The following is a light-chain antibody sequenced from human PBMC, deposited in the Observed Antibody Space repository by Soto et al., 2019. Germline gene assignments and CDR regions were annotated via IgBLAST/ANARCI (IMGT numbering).Light chain of an antibody. CDR3: QQYNSYPVT. CDR2: RAS. J-gene: IGKJ1*01. Sequence: DIQMTQSPSTLSASAGDRVTITCRASQSISSWLAWYQQKPGKAPKLLIYRASSLESGVPSRFSGSGSGTEFPLTISSLQPDDFATYYCQQYNSYPVTFGQGTKVEIK. V-gene: IGKV1-5*03. CDR1: QSISSW.